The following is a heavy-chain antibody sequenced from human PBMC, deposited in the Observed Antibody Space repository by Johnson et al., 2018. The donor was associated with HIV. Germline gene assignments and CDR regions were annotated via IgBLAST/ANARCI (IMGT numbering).Heavy chain of an antibody. D-gene: IGHD6-6*01. Sequence: VLLVESGGGVVQPGRSLRLSCAASGFTFSSYAMHWVRQAPGKGLEWVAVISYDGSNKYYADSVKGRFTISRDNSKNTLYLQMNSLRAEDTALYYCAREPRIAAFRDAFDIWGQGTMVTVSS. V-gene: IGHV3-30*04. J-gene: IGHJ3*02. CDR2: ISYDGSNK. CDR1: GFTFSSYA. CDR3: AREPRIAAFRDAFDI.